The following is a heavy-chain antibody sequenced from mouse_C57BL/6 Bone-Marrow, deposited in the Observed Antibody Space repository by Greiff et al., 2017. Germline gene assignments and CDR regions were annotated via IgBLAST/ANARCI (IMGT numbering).Heavy chain of an antibody. Sequence: VQLQQPGAELVMPGASVKLSCKASGYTFTSYWMHWLKQRPGQGLEWIGAIDPSDSYTNYNQKFKGKSTLTVDKSSSTAYMQLSSLTSDDSAVYYCARERDDYDEFAYWGQGTLVTVSA. J-gene: IGHJ3*01. D-gene: IGHD2-4*01. V-gene: IGHV1-69*01. CDR2: IDPSDSYT. CDR3: ARERDDYDEFAY. CDR1: GYTFTSYW.